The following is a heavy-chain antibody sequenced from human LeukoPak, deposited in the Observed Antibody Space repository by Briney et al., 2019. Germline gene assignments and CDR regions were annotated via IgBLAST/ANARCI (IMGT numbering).Heavy chain of an antibody. CDR1: GFTFGDYA. D-gene: IGHD6-13*01. V-gene: IGHV3-49*04. Sequence: PGRSLRLSCTASGFTFGDYAMSWVRQAPGKGLEWVGFIRSKAYGGTTEYAASVKGRFTISRDDSKSIAYLQMNSLKTEDTAVYYCTRDQGWRSNWYVFDYWGQGTLVTVSS. J-gene: IGHJ4*02. CDR2: IRSKAYGGTT. CDR3: TRDQGWRSNWYVFDY.